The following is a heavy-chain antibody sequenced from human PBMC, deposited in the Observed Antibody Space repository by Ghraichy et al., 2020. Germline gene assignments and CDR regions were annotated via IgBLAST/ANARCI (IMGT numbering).Heavy chain of an antibody. CDR3: ARDGAYTIVLDY. Sequence: GESLNISCAASGFNFNNYVMNWVRQAPGKGLEWVSSISSQSNYIYYADSVKGRFTISRDNAKNSVDLEMNSLRDEDMAVYYCARDGAYTIVLDYWGQGALVAVSS. J-gene: IGHJ4*02. CDR2: ISSQSNYI. CDR1: GFNFNNYV. V-gene: IGHV3-21*01. D-gene: IGHD3-16*01.